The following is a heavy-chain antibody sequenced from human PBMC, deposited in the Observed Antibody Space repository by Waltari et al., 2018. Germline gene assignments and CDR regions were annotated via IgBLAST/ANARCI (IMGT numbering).Heavy chain of an antibody. CDR2: VNSDESST. CDR1: GFPFSSRW. CDR3: VRDDSYGFDY. D-gene: IGHD5-18*01. V-gene: IGHV3-74*01. J-gene: IGHJ4*02. Sequence: EVQLVESGGGLVQPGGSLRLSCAASGFPFSSRWMHWVRQAPGKGLVWVSHVNSDESSTSYADSVKGRFTISRDNAKNTVYLQMSSLRAEDTAVYYCVRDDSYGFDYWGQGTLVTVSS.